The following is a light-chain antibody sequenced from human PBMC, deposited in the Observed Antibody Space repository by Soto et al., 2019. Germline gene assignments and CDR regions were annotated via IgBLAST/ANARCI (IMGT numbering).Light chain of an antibody. CDR1: SSDVGTYNH. V-gene: IGLV2-18*02. Sequence: QSVLTQPPSVSGSPGQSVTISCTGTSSDVGTYNHVSWYQQPPGTAPKLMIYDVSNRPSGVPDRFSGSKSGNTASLTISGLQAEDDAEYYCSSYTGSSPLVVFGGGTKLTVL. CDR3: SSYTGSSPLVV. CDR2: DVS. J-gene: IGLJ2*01.